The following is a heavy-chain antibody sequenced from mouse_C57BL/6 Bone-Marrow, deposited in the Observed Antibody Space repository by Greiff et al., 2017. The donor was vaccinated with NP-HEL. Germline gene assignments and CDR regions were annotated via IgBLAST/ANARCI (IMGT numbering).Heavy chain of an antibody. J-gene: IGHJ2*01. CDR2: IYPRSGNT. CDR1: GYTFTSYG. CDR3: ASARRFSYFDY. V-gene: IGHV1-81*01. Sequence: QVQLQQSGAELARPGASVKLSCKASGYTFTSYGISWVKRRTGQGLEWIGEIYPRSGNTYYNEKFKGKATLTADKSSSTAYMELRSLTSEDSAVYFCASARRFSYFDYWGQGTTLTVSS.